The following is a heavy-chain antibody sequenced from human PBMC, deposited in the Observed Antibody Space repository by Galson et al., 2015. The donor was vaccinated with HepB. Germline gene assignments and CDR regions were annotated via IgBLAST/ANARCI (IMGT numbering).Heavy chain of an antibody. CDR3: ASRRFSRTLGLYMDV. CDR2: IYYSGST. CDR1: GGSISSGGYY. D-gene: IGHD3-3*01. J-gene: IGHJ6*03. Sequence: TLSLTCTVSGGSISSGGYYWSWIRQHPGKGLEWIGYIYYSGSTYYNPSLKSRVTISVDTSKNQFSLKLSSVTAADTAVYYCASRRFSRTLGLYMDVWGKGTTVTVSS. V-gene: IGHV4-31*03.